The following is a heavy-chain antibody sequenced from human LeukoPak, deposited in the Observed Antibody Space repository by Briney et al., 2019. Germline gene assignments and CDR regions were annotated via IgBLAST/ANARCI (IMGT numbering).Heavy chain of an antibody. Sequence: PGGSLRLSCAPSGLVVSANYISWVRQAPGKGLEWVSILYSRGTTYYADSVKGRFTISRDDSKNTVFLHVNSLRVDYTAIYYCARVVVRDCTDRVCPDWFDAWGLGTRVTVSS. CDR1: GLVVSANY. CDR3: ARVVVRDCTDRVCPDWFDA. D-gene: IGHD2-8*01. J-gene: IGHJ5*02. V-gene: IGHV3-53*01. CDR2: LYSRGTT.